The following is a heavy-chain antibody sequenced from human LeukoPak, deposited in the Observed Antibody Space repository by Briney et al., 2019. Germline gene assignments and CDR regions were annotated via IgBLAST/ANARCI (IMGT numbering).Heavy chain of an antibody. CDR2: IYTSGST. CDR1: GGSISSCY. V-gene: IGHV4-4*09. CDR3: ARLLVSRTWYYMDV. J-gene: IGHJ6*03. Sequence: SETLSLTCTVSGGSISSCYWSWIRQPPGKGLEWIGYIYTSGSTNYNPSLKSRVTISVDTSKNQFSLKLSSVTAADTAVYYCARLLVSRTWYYMDVWGKGTTVTVSS.